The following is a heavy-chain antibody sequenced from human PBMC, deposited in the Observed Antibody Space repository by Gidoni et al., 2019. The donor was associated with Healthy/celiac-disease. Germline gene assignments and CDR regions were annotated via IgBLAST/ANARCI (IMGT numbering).Heavy chain of an antibody. CDR2: IKQDGSEK. V-gene: IGHV3-7*01. D-gene: IGHD2-8*01. CDR3: ARWGPRYCTNGVCYGGNFDY. J-gene: IGHJ4*02. Sequence: EVQLVESGGGLVQPGGSLRLSCAASGFTFSSYWMSWVRQAPGKGLEWVANIKQDGSEKYYVDSVKGRFTISRDNAKNSLYLQMNSLRAEDTAVYYCARWGPRYCTNGVCYGGNFDYWGQGTLVTVSS. CDR1: GFTFSSYW.